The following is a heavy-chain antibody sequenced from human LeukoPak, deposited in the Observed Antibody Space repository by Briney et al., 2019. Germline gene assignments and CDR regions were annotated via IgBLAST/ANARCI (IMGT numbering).Heavy chain of an antibody. D-gene: IGHD6-19*01. V-gene: IGHV3-30*02. CDR2: IRYDGSNK. CDR3: AKDPGQQWLVLDY. Sequence: GGSLRLSCAASGFTFSSYGMHWVRQAPGKGLEWVAFIRYDGSNKYYADSVKGRFTISRDNSKNTLYLQMNSLRAEDTAVYYCAKDPGQQWLVLDYWGQGTLVTVSS. J-gene: IGHJ4*02. CDR1: GFTFSSYG.